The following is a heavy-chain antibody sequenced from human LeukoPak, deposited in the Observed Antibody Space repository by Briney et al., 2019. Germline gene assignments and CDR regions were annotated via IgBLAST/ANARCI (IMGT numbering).Heavy chain of an antibody. CDR3: ARGYYDSSGYSADALDI. J-gene: IGHJ3*02. CDR1: GFTFRRHA. CDR2: IDSDGGST. D-gene: IGHD3-22*01. V-gene: IGHV3-64*01. Sequence: GGSLRLSCAASGFTFRRHAMHWVRQAPGKGLEYVSAIDSDGGSTHYANSVKGRFTISRDNSKNTLYLQMGSLRDGDMAVYYCARGYYDSSGYSADALDIWGQGTMVTVSS.